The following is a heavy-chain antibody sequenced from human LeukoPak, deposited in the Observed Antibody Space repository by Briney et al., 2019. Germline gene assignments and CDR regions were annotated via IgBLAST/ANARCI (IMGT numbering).Heavy chain of an antibody. CDR1: GLTLSSNY. Sequence: GGSLRLSCAASGLTLSSNYMSWVRQAPGKGLEWVSVIYSGGTTYYADSVKGRFTISRDNSKNTLSLQMNNLRAEDTAVYYCARDGYGNNYMDVWGKGTTVTVSS. D-gene: IGHD1/OR15-1a*01. CDR3: ARDGYGNNYMDV. V-gene: IGHV3-53*01. J-gene: IGHJ6*04. CDR2: IYSGGTT.